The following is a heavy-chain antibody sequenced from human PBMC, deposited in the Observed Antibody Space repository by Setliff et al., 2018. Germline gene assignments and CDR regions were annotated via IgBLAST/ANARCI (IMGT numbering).Heavy chain of an antibody. CDR1: GYSFTNYG. J-gene: IGHJ3*01. CDR2: NSV. D-gene: IGHD2-2*01. CDR3: ARFGGSCSSSSCYASDL. V-gene: IGHV1-18*01. Sequence: GASVKVSCKTSGYSFTNYGINWVRQAPGQGLEWMGWNSVYAREFQGRVTMTIDTPTSTAYMELRSLRSDDTAVYFCARFGGSCSSSSCYASDLWGQGTMVTVSS.